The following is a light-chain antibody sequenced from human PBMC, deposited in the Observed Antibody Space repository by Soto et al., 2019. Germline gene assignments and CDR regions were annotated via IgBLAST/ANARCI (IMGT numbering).Light chain of an antibody. Sequence: DIQMTQSPSTLSASVGDRVTITCRASQSISTYLIWYQQKPGKAPKLLIYATSSLQSGVPSRFSGSGSGTDFTLTISRLQPEDFSTYYCQQSYSTPPGTFGQGTKV. CDR2: ATS. J-gene: IGKJ1*01. V-gene: IGKV1-39*01. CDR1: QSISTY. CDR3: QQSYSTPPGT.